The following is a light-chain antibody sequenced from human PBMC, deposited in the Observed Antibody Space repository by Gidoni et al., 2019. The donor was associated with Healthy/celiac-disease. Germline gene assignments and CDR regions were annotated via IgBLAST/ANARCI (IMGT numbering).Light chain of an antibody. CDR1: QSISSW. Sequence: DIQMTQSPSTLSESVGDRVTITCRASQSISSWLAWYQQKPGKAPKLLIYKESSLESGVPSRFSGSGCGTEFTLTISNLQPDDFATYYCQQYNSYSPWTFGQGTKVEIK. CDR3: QQYNSYSPWT. V-gene: IGKV1-5*03. CDR2: KES. J-gene: IGKJ1*01.